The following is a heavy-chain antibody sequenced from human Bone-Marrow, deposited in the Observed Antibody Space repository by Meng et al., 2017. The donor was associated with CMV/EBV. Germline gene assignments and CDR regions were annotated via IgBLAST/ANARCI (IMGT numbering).Heavy chain of an antibody. V-gene: IGHV1-8*01. CDR3: ARGSDVLRYFDWLLSPDYYYGMDV. CDR1: GYTFTSYD. CDR2: MNPNSGNT. D-gene: IGHD3-9*01. Sequence: GGSLRLSCKASGYTFTSYDINWVRQATGQGLEWMGWMNPNSGNTGYAQKFQGRVTMTRNTSISTAYMELSSLRSEDTAVYYCARGSDVLRYFDWLLSPDYYYGMDVWGQGTTVTVSS. J-gene: IGHJ6*02.